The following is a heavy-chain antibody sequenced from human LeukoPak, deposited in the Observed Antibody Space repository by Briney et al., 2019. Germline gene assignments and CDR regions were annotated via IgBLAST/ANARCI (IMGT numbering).Heavy chain of an antibody. Sequence: SVKVSCKASGGTFSSYAISWVRQAPGQGLEWMGGIIPIFGTANYAQKSQGRVTITTDESTSTAYMELSSLRSEDTAVYYCARGIAVAGSFDYWGQGTLVTVSS. CDR2: IIPIFGTA. D-gene: IGHD6-19*01. V-gene: IGHV1-69*05. CDR3: ARGIAVAGSFDY. CDR1: GGTFSSYA. J-gene: IGHJ4*02.